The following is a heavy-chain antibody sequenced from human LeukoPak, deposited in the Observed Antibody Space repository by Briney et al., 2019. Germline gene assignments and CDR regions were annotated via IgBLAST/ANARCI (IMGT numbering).Heavy chain of an antibody. Sequence: SETLSLTCTVSGGSISSGGYYGSWFPQPPGKGLEWIGFISHSGSTYYNPSLKSRVTISVDRSKSQFSLKLSAVTAADTAVYCCARCPEPGYFDYWGQGTLVTVSS. D-gene: IGHD1-14*01. J-gene: IGHJ4*02. CDR1: GGSISSGGYY. CDR2: ISHSGST. V-gene: IGHV4-30-2*01. CDR3: ARCPEPGYFDY.